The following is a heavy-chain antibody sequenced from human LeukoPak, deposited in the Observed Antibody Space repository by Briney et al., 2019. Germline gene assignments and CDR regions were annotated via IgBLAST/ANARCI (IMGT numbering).Heavy chain of an antibody. CDR3: AKIPYSYASYFDY. CDR2: IYYSGST. J-gene: IGHJ4*02. CDR1: GGSISSYY. V-gene: IGHV4-59*12. D-gene: IGHD3-16*01. Sequence: SETLSLTCTVSGGSISSYYWSWIRQPPGKGLEWIGYIYYSGSTNYNPSLKSRVTMSVDTSKNQFSLKLSSVTAADTAVYYCAKIPYSYASYFDYWGQGTLVTVSS.